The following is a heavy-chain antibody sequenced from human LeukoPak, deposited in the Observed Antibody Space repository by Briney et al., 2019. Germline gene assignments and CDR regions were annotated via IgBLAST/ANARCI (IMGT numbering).Heavy chain of an antibody. Sequence: VASVKVSFKASGYTFTGSYMHWVRQAPGQGLEWMGWINPNSGGTNYAQKFQGRVTMTRDTSISTAYMELSRLKSDDTAFYYCAKYYYDSYEGYYFDYWGQGTLVTVSS. CDR3: AKYYYDSYEGYYFDY. V-gene: IGHV1-2*02. D-gene: IGHD3-22*01. CDR1: GYTFTGSY. J-gene: IGHJ4*02. CDR2: INPNSGGT.